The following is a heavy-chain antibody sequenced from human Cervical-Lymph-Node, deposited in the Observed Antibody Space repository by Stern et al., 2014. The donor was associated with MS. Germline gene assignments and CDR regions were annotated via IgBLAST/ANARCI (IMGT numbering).Heavy chain of an antibody. CDR2: VIPILGSP. CDR3: ARDRRDGHTYAFES. D-gene: IGHD5-24*01. Sequence: QVQLVQSRAGVKKPGSSAQASCNASRGSLSRLAISSVLQTSGQGLEWIGGVIPILGSPNYAPKFQTRATISPDASTRSVSMVGNRLKSEDTVVYFCARDRRDGHTYAFESWGQGTLVFVSS. CDR1: RGSLSRLA. J-gene: IGHJ3*01. V-gene: IGHV1-69*01.